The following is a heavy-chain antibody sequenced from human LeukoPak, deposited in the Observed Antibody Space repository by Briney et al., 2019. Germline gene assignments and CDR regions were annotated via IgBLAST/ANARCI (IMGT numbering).Heavy chain of an antibody. CDR2: ISYSGST. J-gene: IGHJ4*02. CDR3: ARGGEGYNYVY. V-gene: IGHV4-30-4*08. Sequence: SETLSLTCAVSGGSISSGGYSWSWIRQPPGKGLEWIGYISYSGSTHYNPSLKSRATISADTSKNQFSLKLTSMTAADTAVYHCARGGEGYNYVYWGQGTLVTVSS. D-gene: IGHD5-24*01. CDR1: GGSISSGGYS.